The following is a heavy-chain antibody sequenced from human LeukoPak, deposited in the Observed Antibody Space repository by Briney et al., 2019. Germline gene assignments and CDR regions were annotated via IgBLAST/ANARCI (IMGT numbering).Heavy chain of an antibody. CDR2: IFSSGST. CDR1: GGSISDYY. CDR3: ARSVSGSSLRLGLY. Sequence: SETLSLTCTVSGGSISDYYWSWIRQPQGKGLEWIGYIFSSGSTNYNPSLKSRVTISLDTSKNHFSLKLSSVTAADTAVYFCARSVSGSSLRLGLYWGQGALVTVSS. V-gene: IGHV4-59*01. J-gene: IGHJ4*02. D-gene: IGHD1-26*01.